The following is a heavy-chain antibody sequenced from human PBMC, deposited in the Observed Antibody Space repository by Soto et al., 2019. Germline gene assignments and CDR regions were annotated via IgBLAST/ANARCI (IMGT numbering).Heavy chain of an antibody. CDR2: ISTDGSVT. D-gene: IGHD6-19*01. Sequence: EVQLVESGGGLVQPGGSLRLSCAASGLTFSSYWMHWVRQAPGKGLVWVSRISTDGSVTTYADSVKGRFTISRDNAKNTLYLQMNSLRSAGAAVYSCARAPYSSGWWGFDYGGQGTLVTVSS. J-gene: IGHJ4*02. V-gene: IGHV3-74*01. CDR3: ARAPYSSGWWGFDY. CDR1: GLTFSSYW.